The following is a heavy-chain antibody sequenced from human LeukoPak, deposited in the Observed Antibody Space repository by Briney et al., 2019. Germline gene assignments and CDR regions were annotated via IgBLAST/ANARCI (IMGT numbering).Heavy chain of an antibody. CDR2: IKQDGSEK. J-gene: IGHJ3*02. D-gene: IGHD3-22*01. CDR3: ARGAKYYDSSGTNAFDI. V-gene: IGHV3-7*01. Sequence: PGGSLRLSCAASGFTFSSYRMSWVRQAPGKGLEWVANIKQDGSEKYYVDSVKGRFTISRDNAKNSLYLQMNSLRAEDTAVYYCARGAKYYDSSGTNAFDIWGQGTMVTVSS. CDR1: GFTFSSYR.